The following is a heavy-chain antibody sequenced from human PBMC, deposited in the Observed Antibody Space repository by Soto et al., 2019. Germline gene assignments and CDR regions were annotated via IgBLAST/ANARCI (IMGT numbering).Heavy chain of an antibody. V-gene: IGHV4-31*03. CDR2: IYYSGST. CDR3: ARWANYDILTGYYYFDY. J-gene: IGHJ4*02. D-gene: IGHD3-9*01. Sequence: QVQLQESGPGLVKPSQTLSLTCTVSGGSISSGGYYWSWIRQHPGKGLEWIGYIYYSGSTYYNPSLMSRVTISVDTSKNQFSLKLSSVTAADTAVYYCARWANYDILTGYYYFDYWGQGTLVTVSS. CDR1: GGSISSGGYY.